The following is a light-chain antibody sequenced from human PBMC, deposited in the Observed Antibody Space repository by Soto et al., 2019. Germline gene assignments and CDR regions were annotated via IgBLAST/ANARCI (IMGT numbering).Light chain of an antibody. CDR2: EVS. J-gene: IGLJ1*01. Sequence: QSVLTQPASVSVSPGQSITISCTGTSSDVGGYNYVSWYQQHPGKAPKLMIYEVSNRPSGVSDRFSGSKSGNTASLTISGLQAEDEADYYCGSYTSSRFYVFGAGTKVNVL. CDR3: GSYTSSRFYV. CDR1: SSDVGGYNY. V-gene: IGLV2-14*01.